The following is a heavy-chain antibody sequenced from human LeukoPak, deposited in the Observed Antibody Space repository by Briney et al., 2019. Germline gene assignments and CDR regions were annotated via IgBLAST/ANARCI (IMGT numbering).Heavy chain of an antibody. V-gene: IGHV4-61*01. Sequence: SETLSLTCAVSGGSISSSSYYWSWIRQPPGKGLEWIGYIYYSGSTNYNPSLKSRVTISVDTSKNQFSLKLSSVTAADTAVYYCARDLARRAFDIWGQGTMVTVSS. CDR1: GGSISSSSYY. CDR3: ARDLARRAFDI. CDR2: IYYSGST. J-gene: IGHJ3*02.